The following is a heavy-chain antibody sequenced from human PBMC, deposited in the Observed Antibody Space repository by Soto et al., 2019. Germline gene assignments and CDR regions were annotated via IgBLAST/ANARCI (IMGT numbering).Heavy chain of an antibody. Sequence: GGSLRLYCAASGFTFSTYTMTWVRQAPGKGLEWVASLNSISNSVYYVDSVRARFTISRDNPKNSLFLQLNGLRPEATGFYSCTRTPDYWGPGTLVTFPS. CDR3: TRTPDY. J-gene: IGHJ4*02. CDR2: LNSISNSV. CDR1: GFTFSTYT. V-gene: IGHV3-21*01.